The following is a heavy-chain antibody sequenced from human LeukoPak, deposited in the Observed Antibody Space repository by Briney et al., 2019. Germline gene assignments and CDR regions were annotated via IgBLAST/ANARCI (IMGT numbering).Heavy chain of an antibody. V-gene: IGHV4-39*01. CDR1: GGSISSSSYY. J-gene: IGHJ4*02. CDR2: IFYSGST. Sequence: TSETLSLTCTVSGGSISSSSYYWGWIRQSPGKGLEWIGSIFYSGSTYYNPSLKSRVTISIDTSENQFSLKLSSVTAADTAVYYCATTPALAVAGTLDPKEWGQGTLVTVSS. CDR3: ATTPALAVAGTLDPKE. D-gene: IGHD6-19*01.